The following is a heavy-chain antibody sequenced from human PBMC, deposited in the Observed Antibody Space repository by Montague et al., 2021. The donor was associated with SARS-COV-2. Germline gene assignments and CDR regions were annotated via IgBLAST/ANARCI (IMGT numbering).Heavy chain of an antibody. J-gene: IGHJ4*02. V-gene: IGHV4-30-4*08. CDR1: GGAIIRGDYY. CDR2: ICYSGDT. CDR3: ARDWQLGGAENFDC. Sequence: TLSLTCTVSGGAIIRGDYYWSWVRQPPGKGLEWIGCICYSGDTHYNPSLKVRVTISTDTTKNQFSLKLNSVTAADTAVYYCARDWQLGGAENFDCWGQGTLVTVSS. D-gene: IGHD1-26*01.